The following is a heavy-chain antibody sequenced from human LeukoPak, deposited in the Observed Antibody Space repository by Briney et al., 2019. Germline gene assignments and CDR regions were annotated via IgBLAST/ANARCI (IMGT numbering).Heavy chain of an antibody. J-gene: IGHJ6*03. D-gene: IGHD3-3*01. V-gene: IGHV4-30-4*08. CDR3: AREANEFWSGPSYYMDV. Sequence: SQTLSLTCTVSGGSISSGDYYWSWIRQPPGKGLEWIGYIYYSGSTYYNPSLKSRVTISVDTSKNQFSLKLSSVTAADTAVYYCAREANEFWSGPSYYMDVWGKGTTVTVSS. CDR1: GGSISSGDYY. CDR2: IYYSGST.